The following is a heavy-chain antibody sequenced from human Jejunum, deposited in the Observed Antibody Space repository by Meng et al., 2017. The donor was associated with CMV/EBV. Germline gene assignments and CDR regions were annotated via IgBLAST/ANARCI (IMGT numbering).Heavy chain of an antibody. CDR2: INADGTTS. J-gene: IGHJ4*02. CDR1: GFAFSGDW. Sequence: GFAFSGDWMHWVRQAPVKGLRLVSRINADGTTSGYADSVKGRFTISRDNANNMLYLQLDSLRAEDTAVYYCVTNLYCSTDGCRNYWGQGTRVTVSS. V-gene: IGHV3-74*01. D-gene: IGHD2-2*01. CDR3: VTNLYCSTDGCRNY.